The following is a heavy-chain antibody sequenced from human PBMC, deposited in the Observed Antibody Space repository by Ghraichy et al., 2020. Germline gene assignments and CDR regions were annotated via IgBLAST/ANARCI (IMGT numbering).Heavy chain of an antibody. CDR1: GGSFSGYY. CDR3: ARGDPVLWFGDV. V-gene: IGHV4-34*01. J-gene: IGHJ6*02. Sequence: SETLSLTCAVYGGSFSGYYWNWIRQSPGKGLEWIGEINHSGTTNYNPSLMSRVTISVDTSKNQFSLKLSSVTAADTAVYFCARGDPVLWFGDVWGQGTTVTVSS. D-gene: IGHD3-10*01. CDR2: INHSGTT.